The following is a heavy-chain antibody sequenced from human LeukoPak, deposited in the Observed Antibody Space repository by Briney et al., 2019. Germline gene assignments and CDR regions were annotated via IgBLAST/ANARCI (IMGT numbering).Heavy chain of an antibody. CDR1: GYTFTGYY. J-gene: IGHJ4*02. CDR2: INPNSGGT. V-gene: IGHV1-2*02. Sequence: ASVKVSCKASGYTFTGYYMHWVRQAPGQGLEWMGWINPNSGGTNYAQKFQGRVTMTRDTSISTAYMELSRLRSDDTAVYYCARDYGSGSYYDYWGQGTLVTVSS. D-gene: IGHD3-10*01. CDR3: ARDYGSGSYYDY.